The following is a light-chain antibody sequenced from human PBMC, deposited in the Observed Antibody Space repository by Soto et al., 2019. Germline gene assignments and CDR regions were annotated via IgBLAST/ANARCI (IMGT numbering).Light chain of an antibody. CDR3: QQYGSSRRWT. V-gene: IGKV3-20*01. Sequence: VLTQSPGTLSLSPGARATLSCRASQSVSSSDLAWYQQKPGQAPRLFIYGASNSATGIPDRFSGSVSGTDFTLTISRLEPEDFAVYYCQQYGSSRRWTFGQGTKVDIK. CDR2: GAS. CDR1: QSVSSSD. J-gene: IGKJ1*01.